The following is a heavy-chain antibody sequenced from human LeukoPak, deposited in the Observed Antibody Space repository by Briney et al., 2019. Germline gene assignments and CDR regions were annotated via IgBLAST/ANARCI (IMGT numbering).Heavy chain of an antibody. D-gene: IGHD3-10*01. V-gene: IGHV3-23*01. Sequence: GGSLRPSWSASGLTFWQFGMDWVRPAPGEGLEWVSSMDTSESYIYYADSVKGRFTISRDNSKNTLFLQMNSLKVEDTAIYYCAKESGYSSGWDYFDSWGQGTLVTVSS. CDR1: GLTFWQFG. CDR2: MDTSESYI. J-gene: IGHJ4*02. CDR3: AKESGYSSGWDYFDS.